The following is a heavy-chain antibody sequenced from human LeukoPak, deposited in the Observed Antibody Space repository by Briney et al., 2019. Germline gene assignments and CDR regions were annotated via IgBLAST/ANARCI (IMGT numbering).Heavy chain of an antibody. CDR3: ARVTGYFFDY. D-gene: IGHD3-9*01. CDR2: ISSSSSYI. Sequence: AGSMRLSCAASGFTFSSYSMNWVRQAPGKGLEWVSSISSSSSYIYYADSVKGRFTISRDNAKNSLYLQMNSLRAEDTAVYYCARVTGYFFDYWGQGTLVTVSS. V-gene: IGHV3-21*01. CDR1: GFTFSSYS. J-gene: IGHJ4*02.